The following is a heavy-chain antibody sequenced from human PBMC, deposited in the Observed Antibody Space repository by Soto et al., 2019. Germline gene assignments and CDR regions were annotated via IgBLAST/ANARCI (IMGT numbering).Heavy chain of an antibody. CDR3: ARDSNCSGGSCYYDY. CDR1: GYTFTGYY. Sequence: QVQLVQSGAEVKKPGASVKVSCTASGYTFTGYYMHWVRQAPGQGLEWMGWINPNSGGTNYAQKFQGWVTMTRDTSISTAYMELSRLRSDDTAVYYCARDSNCSGGSCYYDYWGQGTLVTVSS. D-gene: IGHD2-15*01. J-gene: IGHJ4*02. CDR2: INPNSGGT. V-gene: IGHV1-2*04.